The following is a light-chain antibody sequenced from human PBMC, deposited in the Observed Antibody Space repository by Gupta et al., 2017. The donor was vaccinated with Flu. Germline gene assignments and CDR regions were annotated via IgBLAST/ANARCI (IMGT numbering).Light chain of an antibody. Sequence: QSVLTQPPSASGTPGQRVPISCSGSRSNIGSNTVNWYQQLPGTAPKFFIDDNNQRPSGVPDRFSGSKSGTSASLAISGLQSEDEADYYCAAWDDSLSTDVFGTGTKVTVL. CDR3: AAWDDSLSTDV. V-gene: IGLV1-44*01. J-gene: IGLJ1*01. CDR1: RSNIGSNT. CDR2: DNN.